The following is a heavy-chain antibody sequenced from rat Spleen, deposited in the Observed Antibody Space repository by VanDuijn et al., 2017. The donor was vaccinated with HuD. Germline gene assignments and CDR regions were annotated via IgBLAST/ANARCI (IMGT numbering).Heavy chain of an antibody. CDR2: ISYSGIT. V-gene: IGHV3-1*01. CDR3: ARYVGAVIYFDF. J-gene: IGHJ2*01. Sequence: EVQLQESGPGLVKPSQSLSLACSVSGYSITSAYRWNWIRKFPGNKLEWMGYISYSGITNYNPSLKSRISITRDTSKNQFFFQLNSVTAEDAASYYCARYVGAVIYFDFWGQGVMVTVSS. CDR1: GYSITSAY. D-gene: IGHD3-2*01.